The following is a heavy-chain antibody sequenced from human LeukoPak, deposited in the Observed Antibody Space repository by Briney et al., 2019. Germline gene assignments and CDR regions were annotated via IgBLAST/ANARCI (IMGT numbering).Heavy chain of an antibody. CDR2: IKQDGSEE. Sequence: PGGSLRLSCAASGFTFSNYWMSWVRQAPGKGLEWVANIKQDGSEEVYVDSLKGRFTISRDNAKNPLFLQMNTLRAEDTAVYYCARDPYSSTWSYGMDVWGQGTTVTVSS. D-gene: IGHD6-6*01. CDR3: ARDPYSSTWSYGMDV. J-gene: IGHJ6*02. CDR1: GFTFSNYW. V-gene: IGHV3-7*05.